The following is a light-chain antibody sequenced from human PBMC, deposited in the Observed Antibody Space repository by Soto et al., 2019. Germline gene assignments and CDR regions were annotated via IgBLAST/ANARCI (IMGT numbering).Light chain of an antibody. J-gene: IGKJ1*01. CDR1: QRVSSDS. CDR2: STS. Sequence: EIVLSPPPYTLCLSPGVRATLSCRASQRVSSDSLAWYQQQPGQAPRLLIYSTSNRATGIPDRFSGSGSGTDFTLTIRRLEPEDFALYYCQQYGRSQTFGQGAEVDIK. CDR3: QQYGRSQT. V-gene: IGKV3-20*01.